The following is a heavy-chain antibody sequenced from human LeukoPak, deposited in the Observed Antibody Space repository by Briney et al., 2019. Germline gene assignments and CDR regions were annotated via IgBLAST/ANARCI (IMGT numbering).Heavy chain of an antibody. CDR2: IYYSGST. Sequence: TSETLSLTCTVSGGSISSGDYYWSWSRQPPGKGLEWIGYIYYSGSTYYNPSLKSQVTISVDTSKNQFSLKLSSVTAADTAVYYCARVHYSGSYYFDYWGQGTLVTVSS. V-gene: IGHV4-30-4*01. CDR1: GGSISSGDYY. J-gene: IGHJ4*02. D-gene: IGHD1-26*01. CDR3: ARVHYSGSYYFDY.